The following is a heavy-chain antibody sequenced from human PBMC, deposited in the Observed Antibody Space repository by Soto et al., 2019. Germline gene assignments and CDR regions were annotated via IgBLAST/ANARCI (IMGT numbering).Heavy chain of an antibody. V-gene: IGHV2-5*02. CDR2: IYWDDDK. CDR1: GFSLSSTRMA. D-gene: IGHD6-19*01. J-gene: IGHJ4*02. CDR3: AHVVVAGLGYYFDY. Sequence: QITLKESGPTLVKPTQTLTLTCTFSGFSLSSTRMAVGWIRQPPGKALEWLALIYWDDDKRYSPFLKSRLTITKDTSKIQVVLTMSNMDPVDTASYYCAHVVVAGLGYYFDYWGQGTLVTVSS.